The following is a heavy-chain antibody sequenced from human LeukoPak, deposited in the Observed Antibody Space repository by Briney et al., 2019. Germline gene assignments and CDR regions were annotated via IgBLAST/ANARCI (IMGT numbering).Heavy chain of an antibody. CDR3: ARDFYGGKGPHYYYMDV. CDR2: IYTSGST. J-gene: IGHJ6*03. D-gene: IGHD4-23*01. V-gene: IGHV4-61*02. CDR1: GGSISSGSYY. Sequence: SETLSLTCTVSGGSISSGSYYWSWIRQPAGKGLEWIGRIYTSGSTNYNPSLKSRVTISVDTSKNQFSLKLSSVNAADTAVYYCARDFYGGKGPHYYYMDVWGKGTTVTVSS.